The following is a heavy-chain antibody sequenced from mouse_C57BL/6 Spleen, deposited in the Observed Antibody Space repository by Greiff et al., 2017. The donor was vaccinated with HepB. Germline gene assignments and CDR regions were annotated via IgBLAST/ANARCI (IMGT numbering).Heavy chain of an antibody. CDR2: INPSNGGT. D-gene: IGHD1-1*01. CDR3: ARERVTTVPFAY. J-gene: IGHJ3*01. V-gene: IGHV1-53*01. CDR1: GYTFTSYW. Sequence: QVQLQQPGTELVKPGASVKLFCKASGYTFTSYWVHWVKQRPGQGLEWIGNINPSNGGTNYNEKFKSKATLTVDKSSSTAYMQLSSLTSEDSAVYYCARERVTTVPFAYWGQGTLVTVSA.